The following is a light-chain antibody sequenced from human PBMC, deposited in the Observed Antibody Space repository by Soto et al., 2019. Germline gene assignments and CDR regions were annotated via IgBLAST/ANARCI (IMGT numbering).Light chain of an antibody. V-gene: IGKV3-15*01. Sequence: EIVMTQSPATLSVSPGERATLSCRASQSVSSNLAWYQQKPGQAPRLLIYGASTRATGIPARFSGSGSGTEFTLTISSLQSEDFAVYSCQHYNNWPRLTFGGGTKVEIK. CDR3: QHYNNWPRLT. CDR2: GAS. J-gene: IGKJ4*01. CDR1: QSVSSN.